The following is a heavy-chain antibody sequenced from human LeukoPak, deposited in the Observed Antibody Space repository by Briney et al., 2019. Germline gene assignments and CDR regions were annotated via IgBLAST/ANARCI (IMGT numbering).Heavy chain of an antibody. J-gene: IGHJ6*03. CDR2: IRYDGSNK. CDR1: GFTFSSYG. CDR3: AKDGSRSYYYYMDV. V-gene: IGHV3-30*02. Sequence: GGSLTLSCAASGFTFSSYGMHWVRQPPGKGLEWVAFIRYDGSNKYYADSEKGRFTISRDNSRNTLYLQMNSLRAEYSAVYYCAKDGSRSYYYYMDVWGKGTTVTISS.